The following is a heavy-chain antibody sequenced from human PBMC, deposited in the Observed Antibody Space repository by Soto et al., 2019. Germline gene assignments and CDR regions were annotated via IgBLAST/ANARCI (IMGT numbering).Heavy chain of an antibody. D-gene: IGHD6-19*01. V-gene: IGHV1-2*02. CDR2: VNPYTGDT. CDR3: AKDQAGR. CDR1: GYTFTGNN. J-gene: IGHJ4*02. Sequence: ASVKVSCKTSGYTFTGNNIHWVRQAPGQGLEWMGLVNPYTGDTHYAQNFQGRVTMTRDTSISTAYMELSNLTSYDTAMYYCAKDQAGRWGQGTHVTVSS.